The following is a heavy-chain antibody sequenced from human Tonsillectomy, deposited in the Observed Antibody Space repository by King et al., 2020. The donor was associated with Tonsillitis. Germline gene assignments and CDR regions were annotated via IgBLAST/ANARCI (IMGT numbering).Heavy chain of an antibody. Sequence: LQLQESGPGLVKPSETLSLTCTVSGGSISSSSYYWGWIRQPPGKGLEWIGNIYYSGSTYYNPSLKSRVSISVDTSKNQFSLKLSSVTAADTAVYYCARRAAYYYDRSGSYFDYWGQGTLVTVSS. V-gene: IGHV4-39*07. CDR3: ARRAAYYYDRSGSYFDY. CDR1: GGSISSSSYY. CDR2: IYYSGST. J-gene: IGHJ4*02. D-gene: IGHD3-22*01.